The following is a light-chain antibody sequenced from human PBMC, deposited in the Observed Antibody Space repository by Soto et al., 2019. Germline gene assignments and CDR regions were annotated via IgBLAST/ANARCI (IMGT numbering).Light chain of an antibody. CDR2: GNN. V-gene: IGLV1-40*01. CDR1: SSNIGAGYD. Sequence: QSVLTQPPSVSGAPGQTVTISCTGSSSNIGAGYDVHWYQQLPGRAPKLLIYGNNNRPSGVPDRFSGSKSGTSASLAITGLQAEDEADYYCHSYDSSLRGSMFGGGTKVTVL. CDR3: HSYDSSLRGSM. J-gene: IGLJ3*02.